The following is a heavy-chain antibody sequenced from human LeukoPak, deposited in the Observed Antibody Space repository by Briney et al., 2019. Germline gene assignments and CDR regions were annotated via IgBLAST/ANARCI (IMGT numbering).Heavy chain of an antibody. CDR1: GFTFSSYA. D-gene: IGHD3-3*01. CDR2: ISYDGSNK. V-gene: IGHV3-30-3*01. Sequence: GGSLRLSCAASGFTFSSYAMHWVRQAPGKGLEWVAVISYDGSNKYYADSVKGRFTISRDNSKNTLYLQMNSLRAEDTAVYYCARAQGLRFLDWLFQYWGQGTLVTVSS. CDR3: ARAQGLRFLDWLFQY. J-gene: IGHJ1*01.